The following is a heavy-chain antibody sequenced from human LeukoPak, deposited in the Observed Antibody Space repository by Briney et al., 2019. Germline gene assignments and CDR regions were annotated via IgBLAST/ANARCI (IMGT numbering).Heavy chain of an antibody. CDR2: VYYTGST. V-gene: IGHV4-39*01. Sequence: SETLSLTCTVSGGSISSSGYYWGWIRQPPGKGLEWIGTVYYTGSTYYNPSLKSRVTISEDTSRNQFSLKLNSVTAADTAVYYCARGSGTYYYDSGGYLNWFDPWGQGILVSVSS. CDR3: ARGSGTYYYDSGGYLNWFDP. J-gene: IGHJ5*02. D-gene: IGHD3-22*01. CDR1: GGSISSSGYY.